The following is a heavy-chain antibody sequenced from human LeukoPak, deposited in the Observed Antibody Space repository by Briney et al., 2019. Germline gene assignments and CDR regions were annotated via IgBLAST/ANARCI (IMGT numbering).Heavy chain of an antibody. CDR3: ARGGSANDY. CDR1: GFTVSSNY. V-gene: IGHV3-21*01. CDR2: ISGSGGTT. J-gene: IGHJ4*02. Sequence: PGGSLRLSCAASGFTVSSNYMSWVRQAPGKGLEWVSAISGSGGTTYYADSVKGRFTISRDNAKNSLYLQMNSLRVEDTAVYYCARGGSANDYWGQGTLVTVSS.